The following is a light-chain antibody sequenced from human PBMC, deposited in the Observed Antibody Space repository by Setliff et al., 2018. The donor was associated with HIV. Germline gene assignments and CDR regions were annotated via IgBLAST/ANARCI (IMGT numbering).Light chain of an antibody. V-gene: IGKV3-20*01. CDR1: QSVSGSY. J-gene: IGKJ5*01. CDR2: GAS. Sequence: EIVLTQSPGTLSLSPGERATLSCRASQSVSGSYLAWYQQKPGQAPRLLIYGASKRDTGIPDRFSGSGSGTDFTLTISRLEPEDFAVYYCQHYHYSVMTFGQGTRLEIK. CDR3: QHYHYSVMT.